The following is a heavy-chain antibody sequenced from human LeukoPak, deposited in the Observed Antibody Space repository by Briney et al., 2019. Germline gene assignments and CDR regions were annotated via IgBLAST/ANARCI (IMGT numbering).Heavy chain of an antibody. V-gene: IGHV1-18*01. D-gene: IGHD2-8*01. J-gene: IGHJ4*02. CDR1: GGTFSSYA. CDR2: ISAYNGKT. Sequence: ASVKVSCKASGGTFSSYAISWVRQAPGQGLEWMGWISAYNGKTYYAQKFQGRVTVTTDTSTSTAYMDLRSLRSDDTAVYYCARTNLDCKNGVCYDYWGQGTPVTVSS. CDR3: ARTNLDCKNGVCYDY.